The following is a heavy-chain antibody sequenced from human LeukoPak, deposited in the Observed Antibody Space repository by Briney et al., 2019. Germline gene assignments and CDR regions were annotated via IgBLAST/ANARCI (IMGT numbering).Heavy chain of an antibody. J-gene: IGHJ4*02. CDR1: XFTVTSNY. D-gene: IGHD6-19*01. Sequence: SGGSLRLSCAASXFTVTSNYMSWVRQAAGKGLEWVLVIYSGGSTYYADSVKGRFTISRDNSKNTLHLQMNSLRAEDTAVYYCAGGQSGSSGWYGLRPFDYWGQGTLVTVSS. CDR2: IYSGGST. CDR3: AGGQSGSSGWYGLRPFDY. V-gene: IGHV3-53*01.